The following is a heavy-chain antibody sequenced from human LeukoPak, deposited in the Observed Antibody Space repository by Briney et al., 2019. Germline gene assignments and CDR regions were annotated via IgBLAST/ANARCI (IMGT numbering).Heavy chain of an antibody. V-gene: IGHV1-18*01. J-gene: IGHJ6*02. CDR2: SSAYNGNT. CDR1: GYTNTSYG. D-gene: IGHD6-19*01. Sequence: ASVKVSCKASGYTNTSYGISWVRQAPGQGLEWMGWSSAYNGNTNYAQKLQGRVTMTTDTSTSTAYMELRSLRSDDTAVYYCAGGPLIAVAGSYLLDERHYYYYGMDVWGQGTTVTVSS. CDR3: AGGPLIAVAGSYLLDERHYYYYGMDV.